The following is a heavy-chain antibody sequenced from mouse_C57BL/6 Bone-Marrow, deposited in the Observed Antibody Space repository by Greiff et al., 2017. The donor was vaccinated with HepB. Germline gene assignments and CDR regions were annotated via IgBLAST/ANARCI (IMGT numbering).Heavy chain of an antibody. CDR3: ARERPDGYLDY. CDR2: ISSGSSTI. J-gene: IGHJ2*01. D-gene: IGHD2-3*01. CDR1: GFTFSDYG. V-gene: IGHV5-17*01. Sequence: VQLQQSGGGLVKPGGSLKLSCAASGFTFSDYGMHWVRQAPEKGLEWVAYISSGSSTIYYADTVKGRFTISRDNAKNTLFLQMTSLRSEDTAMYDCARERPDGYLDYWGQGSTLTVST.